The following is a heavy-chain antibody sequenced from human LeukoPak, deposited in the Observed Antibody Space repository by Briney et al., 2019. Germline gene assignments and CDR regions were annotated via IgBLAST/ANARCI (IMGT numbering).Heavy chain of an antibody. CDR1: GYTFTSYG. J-gene: IGHJ6*02. V-gene: IGHV1-18*01. CDR3: ARERIQLWFNYYGMDV. D-gene: IGHD5-18*01. Sequence: ASVKVSCKASGYTFTSYGISWVRQAPGQGLEWMGWISAYNGNTNYARKLQGRVTMTTDTSTSTAYMELRSLRSDDTAVYYCARERIQLWFNYYGMDVWGQGTTVTVSS. CDR2: ISAYNGNT.